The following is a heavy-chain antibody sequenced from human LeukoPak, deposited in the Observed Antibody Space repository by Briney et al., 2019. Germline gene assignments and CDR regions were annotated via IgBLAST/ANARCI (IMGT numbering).Heavy chain of an antibody. CDR3: ARLPFGIFAYDSNPNEAFDI. J-gene: IGHJ3*02. Sequence: GESLKISCKGSGFKFFIYWIGWVRQMPGKGLEWMGNIYPGDSDIRYNPSFQGQVTISADKSTNTAYLQWSSLKASDTAMYYCARLPFGIFAYDSNPNEAFDIWGQGTMVTVSS. CDR2: IYPGDSDI. CDR1: GFKFFIYW. V-gene: IGHV5-51*01. D-gene: IGHD3-22*01.